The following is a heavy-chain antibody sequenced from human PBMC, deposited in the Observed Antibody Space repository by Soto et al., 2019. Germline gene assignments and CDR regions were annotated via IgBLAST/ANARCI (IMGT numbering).Heavy chain of an antibody. V-gene: IGHV3-74*01. CDR1: GFTFKNRW. Sequence: EVQLVESGGKLVQPGGSLTLSCAASGFTFKNRWMHWVRQAPGGGLVWVSRIHYDGSNTRYADSVNGRFTISRDNAKNTLYLHLSSLNVDDTAVYYCARDWYHFSSGSARGGHWDFDLWGRGTLVTVSS. D-gene: IGHD3-10*01. J-gene: IGHJ2*01. CDR2: IHYDGSNT. CDR3: ARDWYHFSSGSARGGHWDFDL.